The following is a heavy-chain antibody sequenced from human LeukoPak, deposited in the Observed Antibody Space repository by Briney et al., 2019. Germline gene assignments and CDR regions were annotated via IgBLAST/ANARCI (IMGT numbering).Heavy chain of an antibody. CDR1: GFTFNTYS. CDR2: ITSSSSYI. J-gene: IGHJ4*02. D-gene: IGHD3-22*01. CDR3: ARDPDQMGYYDSSGY. V-gene: IGHV3-21*01. Sequence: GGSLRLSCAASGFTFNTYSMNWVRQAPGKGLEWVSSITSSSSYIYYADSVKGRFTISRDNAKNSLYLQMNSLRAEDTAVYYCARDPDQMGYYDSSGYWGQGTLVTVSS.